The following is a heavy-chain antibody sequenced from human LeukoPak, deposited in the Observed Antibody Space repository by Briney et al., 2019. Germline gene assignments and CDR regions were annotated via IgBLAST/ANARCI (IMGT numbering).Heavy chain of an antibody. CDR1: GGSFSGYY. CDR3: ARGRGIAAAGAIYYFDY. J-gene: IGHJ4*02. Sequence: SETLSLTCAVYGGSFSGYYWSWIRQPPGKGLEWIGEINHSGSTNYNPSLKSRVTISVDTSKNQFSLKLSSVTAADTAVYYCARGRGIAAAGAIYYFDYWGQGTLVTVSS. CDR2: INHSGST. V-gene: IGHV4-34*01. D-gene: IGHD6-13*01.